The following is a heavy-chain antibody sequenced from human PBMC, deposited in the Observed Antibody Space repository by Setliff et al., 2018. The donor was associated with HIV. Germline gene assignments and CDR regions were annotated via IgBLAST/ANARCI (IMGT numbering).Heavy chain of an antibody. CDR2: IKSKTDGETT. J-gene: IGHJ6*02. Sequence: PGGSLRLSCAASGFTFTNAWMTWVRQAPGKGLEWVGRIKSKTDGETTDYAAPVRGRFTISRDDSRNTLYLQMNSLKIEDTAVYYCTTDSGLGYGNSWYPPYYYYSHMDVWGQGTTVTVSS. CDR3: TTDSGLGYGNSWYPPYYYYSHMDV. CDR1: GFTFTNAW. V-gene: IGHV3-15*01. D-gene: IGHD6-13*01.